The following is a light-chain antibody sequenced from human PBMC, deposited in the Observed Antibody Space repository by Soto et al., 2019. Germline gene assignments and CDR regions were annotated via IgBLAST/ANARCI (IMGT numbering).Light chain of an antibody. Sequence: EIVMTQFPATLSKSPGESATFSCRASQSIGTKLAWYQQRPGQAPRLLIYGASSRATGIPDRFSGSGSGTDFTLTISRLEPEDFAVYYCQQYGSSGTFGQGTKGDI. CDR2: GAS. J-gene: IGKJ1*01. V-gene: IGKV3-20*01. CDR1: QSIGTK. CDR3: QQYGSSGT.